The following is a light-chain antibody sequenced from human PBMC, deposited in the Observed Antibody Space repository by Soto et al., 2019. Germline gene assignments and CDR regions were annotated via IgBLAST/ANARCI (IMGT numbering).Light chain of an antibody. CDR2: YDS. Sequence: SYELTQPPSVSVAPEKTARLTCGGDNIGSKRVHWYRQKPGQAPVLVIYYDSDRPSGIPERFSGSNSGNTATLTINRVEAGDEADCYCQVWDITTDHYVFGTGTKLTVL. CDR3: QVWDITTDHYV. V-gene: IGLV3-21*04. CDR1: NIGSKR. J-gene: IGLJ1*01.